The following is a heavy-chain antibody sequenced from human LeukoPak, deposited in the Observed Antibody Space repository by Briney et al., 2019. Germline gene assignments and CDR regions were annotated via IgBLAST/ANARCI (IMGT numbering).Heavy chain of an antibody. CDR3: AKDRPNYYGSNGHYYKLNGDC. CDR2: ITSSGAAT. CDR1: GFTFSSYA. V-gene: IGHV3-23*01. Sequence: GGSLRLSCAAPGFTFSSYAMSWVRQAPGKGLEWVSSITSSGAATYYADSVKGRFTISRDNSDNTLYLQMNSLRAEDTAVYYCAKDRPNYYGSNGHYYKLNGDCWGQGTLVTVSS. J-gene: IGHJ4*02. D-gene: IGHD3-22*01.